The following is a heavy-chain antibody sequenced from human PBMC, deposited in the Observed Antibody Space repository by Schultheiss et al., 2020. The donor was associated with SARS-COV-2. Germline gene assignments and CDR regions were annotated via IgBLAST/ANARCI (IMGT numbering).Heavy chain of an antibody. CDR1: GGSISSNY. CDR2: VHYSGST. J-gene: IGHJ4*02. CDR3: ARASTVTTEADYFDY. V-gene: IGHV4-59*12. Sequence: SETLSLTCTVSGGSISSNYWSWIRQSPGKGLEWIGYVHYSGSTNYNPSLKSRVTISVDTSKNQFSLKLSSVTAADTAVYYCARASTVTTEADYFDYWGQGTLVTVSS. D-gene: IGHD4-17*01.